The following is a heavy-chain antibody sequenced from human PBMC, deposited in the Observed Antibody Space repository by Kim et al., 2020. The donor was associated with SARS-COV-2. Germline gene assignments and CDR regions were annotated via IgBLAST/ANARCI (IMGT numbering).Heavy chain of an antibody. D-gene: IGHD3-10*01. J-gene: IGHJ4*02. Sequence: SVKVSCKASGGTFSGLAINWVRQAPGQRLEWMGGIIPMSGKANYTQKFQGRVTMTADESTSTAYMELRSLRFDDTAVYYCASPWAPGKYWGQGTLVTVS. CDR2: IIPMSGKA. V-gene: IGHV1-69*13. CDR3: ASPWAPGKY. CDR1: GGTFSGLA.